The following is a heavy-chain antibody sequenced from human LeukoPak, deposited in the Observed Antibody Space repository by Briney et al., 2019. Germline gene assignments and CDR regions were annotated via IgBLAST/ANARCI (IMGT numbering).Heavy chain of an antibody. CDR1: GYTFTNHG. CDR3: ARDLSLGRHDDGEPFDS. V-gene: IGHV1-18*01. Sequence: GASVKVSCKTSGYTFTNHGISWVRQAPGQGLEWMGWISGYNGNTNYVQKFRGRITMTTDTSTSTAYLQLRSLSSDDTALYHCARDLSLGRHDDGEPFDSWGQGTLVTVSS. CDR2: ISGYNGNT. D-gene: IGHD4-17*01. J-gene: IGHJ4*02.